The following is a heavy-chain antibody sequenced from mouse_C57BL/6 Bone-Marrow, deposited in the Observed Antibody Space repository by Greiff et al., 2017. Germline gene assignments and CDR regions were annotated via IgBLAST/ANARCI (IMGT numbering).Heavy chain of an antibody. CDR1: GYSFTSYY. CDR2: LYPGSGNT. V-gene: IGHV1-66*01. CDR3: ARTLGFAY. J-gene: IGHJ3*01. Sequence: QVQLQQSGPELVKPGASVKISCTASGYSFTSYYIHWVKQRPGQGLEWIGWLYPGSGNTKYNAKFKGKATLTADTSSSPAYMQRSSLTSEDSAVYYCARTLGFAYWGQGTLVTVSA. D-gene: IGHD2-10*02.